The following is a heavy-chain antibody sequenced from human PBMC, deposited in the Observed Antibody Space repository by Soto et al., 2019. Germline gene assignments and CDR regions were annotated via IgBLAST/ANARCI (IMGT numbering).Heavy chain of an antibody. CDR1: GYSFSTYW. D-gene: IGHD3-10*01. Sequence: GASLKISCTGSGYSFSTYWIAWVRQMTGTGLEGMGIIYPGDSDTRYSPSFQGQVTISAETSTKTAYLQWSSLKASDTAIYYCARLPQFLWFVALTSRAYYFNYWGPGTLVTVS. V-gene: IGHV5-51*01. J-gene: IGHJ4*02. CDR3: ARLPQFLWFVALTSRAYYFNY. CDR2: IYPGDSDT.